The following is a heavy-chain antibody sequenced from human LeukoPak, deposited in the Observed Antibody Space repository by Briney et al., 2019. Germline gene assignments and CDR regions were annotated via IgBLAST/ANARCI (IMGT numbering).Heavy chain of an antibody. J-gene: IGHJ6*02. CDR1: GGSISSYY. CDR3: ARGLSTEPYYYYGMDV. Sequence: SETLSLTCTVSGGSISSYYWSWIRQPAGKGLEWIGRIYTSGSTNYNPSLKSRVTMSVDTSKNQLSLKLSSVTAADTAVYYCARGLSTEPYYYYGMDVWGQGTTVTVSS. CDR2: IYTSGST. D-gene: IGHD1-26*01. V-gene: IGHV4-4*07.